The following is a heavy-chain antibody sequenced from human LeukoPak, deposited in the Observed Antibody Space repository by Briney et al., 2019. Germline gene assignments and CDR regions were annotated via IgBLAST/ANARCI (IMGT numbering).Heavy chain of an antibody. CDR3: TTELGYCSGGSCSSAAFDI. V-gene: IGHV3-15*01. Sequence: GGSLRLSCAASGFTFSNAWMSWVRQAPGKGLEWVGRIKSKTDGGTTDYAAPVKGRFTISRDDSKNTLYLQMNSLKTEDTAVYYCTTELGYCSGGSCSSAAFDIWGQGTMGTVSS. CDR2: IKSKTDGGTT. J-gene: IGHJ3*02. CDR1: GFTFSNAW. D-gene: IGHD2-15*01.